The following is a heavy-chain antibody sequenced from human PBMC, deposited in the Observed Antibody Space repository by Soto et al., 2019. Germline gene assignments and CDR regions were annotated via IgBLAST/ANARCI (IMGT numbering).Heavy chain of an antibody. V-gene: IGHV4-39*01. CDR2: IYYSGST. CDR3: ARHGSYRGDSWFDP. Sequence: PSETLSLTCTVSGGSISSSSYYWGWIRQPPGKGLEWIGSIYYSGSTYYNPSLKSRVTISVDTSKNQFSLKLSSVTAADTAVYYCARHGSYRGDSWFDPWGQGTLVTVSS. CDR1: GGSISSSSYY. J-gene: IGHJ5*02. D-gene: IGHD1-26*01.